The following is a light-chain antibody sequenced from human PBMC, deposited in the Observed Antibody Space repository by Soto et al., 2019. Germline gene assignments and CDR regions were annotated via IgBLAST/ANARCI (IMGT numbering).Light chain of an antibody. J-gene: IGKJ1*01. Sequence: EIVMTQSPATLSLSPGDRATPSCRASQSVSSSYLAWYQQKPGQAPRLLIYGASSRATGIPDRFSGSGSGTDFTLTISRLEPEDFAVYYCQQYGSSPWTFGQGTKVDIK. CDR2: GAS. CDR1: QSVSSSY. CDR3: QQYGSSPWT. V-gene: IGKV3-20*01.